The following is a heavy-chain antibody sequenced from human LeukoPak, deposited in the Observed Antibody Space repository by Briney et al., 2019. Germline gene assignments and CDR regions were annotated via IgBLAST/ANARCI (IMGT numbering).Heavy chain of an antibody. Sequence: SETLSLTCTVSGGSISSYYWSWIRQPPGKGLEWIGYIYYSGSTNYNPSLKGRVTISVDTSKNQFSLKLSSVTAADTAVYYCARSAYFDWLFAMNAFDIWGQGTMVTVSS. CDR1: GGSISSYY. CDR2: IYYSGST. J-gene: IGHJ3*02. V-gene: IGHV4-59*01. CDR3: ARSAYFDWLFAMNAFDI. D-gene: IGHD3-9*01.